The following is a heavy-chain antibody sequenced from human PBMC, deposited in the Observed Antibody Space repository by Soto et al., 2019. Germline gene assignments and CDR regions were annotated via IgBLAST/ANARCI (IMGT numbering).Heavy chain of an antibody. D-gene: IGHD3-9*01. CDR1: GFTFSSYA. CDR2: ISGSGGSI. V-gene: IGHV3-23*01. J-gene: IGHJ4*02. CDR3: AKDPYDILTGYYNPYY. Sequence: GGSLRLSCAASGFTFSSYAMSWVRQAPGKGLEWVSAISGSGGSIYYADSVKGRFTISRDISKNTLYLQMNSLRAEDTAVYYCAKDPYDILTGYYNPYYWGQGTLVTVSS.